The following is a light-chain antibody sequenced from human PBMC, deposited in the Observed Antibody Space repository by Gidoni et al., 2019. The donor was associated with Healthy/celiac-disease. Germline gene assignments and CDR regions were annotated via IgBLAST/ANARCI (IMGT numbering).Light chain of an antibody. Sequence: QSALTQPRPVSGSPGQSVTISCTGTSSDVGGYNSVSWYQQHPGKAPKRMIYDVSKRPSGVPGRFSGSKSGTTASLTISGLQAEDEADYYGCSYAGSSIFVFGTGTKATVL. CDR2: DVS. J-gene: IGLJ1*01. CDR3: CSYAGSSIFV. CDR1: SSDVGGYNS. V-gene: IGLV2-11*01.